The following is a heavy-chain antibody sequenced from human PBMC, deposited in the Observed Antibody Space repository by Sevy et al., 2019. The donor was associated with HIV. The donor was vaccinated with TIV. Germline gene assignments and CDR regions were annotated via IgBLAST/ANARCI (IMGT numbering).Heavy chain of an antibody. D-gene: IGHD3-3*01. J-gene: IGHJ4*02. CDR2: IKQDESEK. CDR1: GFTFTDYW. V-gene: IGHV3-7*01. Sequence: GGSLRLSCAASGFTFTDYWMSWVRQTPGKGLEWVATIKQDESEKFDVDAVKGRFAISRDNEKNSVSLQMNGLRVEDAALYYCAREVGGFNWRPYYFDSWGQGTLVTVSS. CDR3: AREVGGFNWRPYYFDS.